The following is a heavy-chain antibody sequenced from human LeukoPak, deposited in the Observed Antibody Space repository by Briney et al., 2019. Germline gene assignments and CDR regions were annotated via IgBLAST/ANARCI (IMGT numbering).Heavy chain of an antibody. CDR1: GGSISSSSYY. D-gene: IGHD2-15*01. J-gene: IGHJ4*02. V-gene: IGHV4-61*05. CDR2: IYYSGST. CDR3: ARHPRKYCSGGSCRFYYFDY. Sequence: PSETLSLTCTVSGGSISSSSYYWGWIRQPPGKGLEWIGYIYYSGSTNYNPSLKSRVTISVDTSKNQFSLKLSSVTAADTAVYYCARHPRKYCSGGSCRFYYFDYWGQGTLVTVSS.